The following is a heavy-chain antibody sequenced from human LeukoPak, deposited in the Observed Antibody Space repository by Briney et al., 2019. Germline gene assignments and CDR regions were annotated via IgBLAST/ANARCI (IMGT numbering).Heavy chain of an antibody. Sequence: GGSLRLSCAASGFTFDDYGMSWVRQAPGKGLEWVGRIRNKAMGYATEYAASVKDRFTISRDDSKNSLYLHMNSLETEDTAVYYCARGRYRNGWRAIDYWGQGTLVTVSS. D-gene: IGHD6-19*01. CDR3: ARGRYRNGWRAIDY. V-gene: IGHV3-72*01. CDR2: IRNKAMGYAT. J-gene: IGHJ4*02. CDR1: GFTFDDYG.